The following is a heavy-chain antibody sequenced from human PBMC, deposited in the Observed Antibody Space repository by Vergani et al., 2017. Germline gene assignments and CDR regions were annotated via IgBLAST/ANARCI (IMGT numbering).Heavy chain of an antibody. D-gene: IGHD3-10*01. J-gene: IGHJ3*02. CDR2: NNAGNGNT. Sequence: QVQLVPSGAEVKKPGASVTVSCKASGYTFTSYAMHWVRQAPGQRREWMGWNNAGNGNTKYSQKFQGRVTITRDTSASTAYMELSRLRSEDTAVYYCERLGTMVRGVMYVGAFDIWGQGTMVTVSS. V-gene: IGHV1-3*01. CDR1: GYTFTSYA. CDR3: ERLGTMVRGVMYVGAFDI.